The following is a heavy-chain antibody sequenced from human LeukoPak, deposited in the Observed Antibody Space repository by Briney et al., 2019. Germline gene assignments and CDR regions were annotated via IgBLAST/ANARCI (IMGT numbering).Heavy chain of an antibody. Sequence: SETLSLTRTVSGGSISSYYWSWIRQPPGKGLEWIGYIYYSGSTNYNPSLKSRVTISVDTSKNQFSLKLSSVTAADTAVYYCARVFSSGYHWSAFDIWGQGTMVTVSS. CDR2: IYYSGST. CDR1: GGSISSYY. CDR3: ARVFSSGYHWSAFDI. D-gene: IGHD3-22*01. V-gene: IGHV4-59*01. J-gene: IGHJ3*02.